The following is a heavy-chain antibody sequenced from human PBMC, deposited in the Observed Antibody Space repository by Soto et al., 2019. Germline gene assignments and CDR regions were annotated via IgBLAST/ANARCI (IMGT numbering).Heavy chain of an antibody. V-gene: IGHV3-23*01. CDR3: ATDRVAVTPRRFDY. J-gene: IGHJ4*02. Sequence: EVQLLESGGGLVQPGGSLRLSCAASGFAFSSYAMCWVRQAPGRGLVWVSAISGRGGSTYYADSVKGRFTISRDNSKTTLYLQMNSLRAEDTAVYYCATDRVAVTPRRFDYWGQGTLVTVSS. D-gene: IGHD2-15*01. CDR2: ISGRGGST. CDR1: GFAFSSYA.